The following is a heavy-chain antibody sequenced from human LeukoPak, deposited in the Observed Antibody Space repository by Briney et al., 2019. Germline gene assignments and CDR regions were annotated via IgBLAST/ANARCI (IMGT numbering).Heavy chain of an antibody. V-gene: IGHV4-59*01. CDR3: ARTLTFGGVIVFDY. Sequence: SETLSLTCTVPGGSISSYYWSWIRQPPGKGLEWIGYIYYSGSTNYNPSLKSRVTISVDTSKNQFSLKLSSVTAADTAVYYCARTLTFGGVIVFDYWGQGTLVTVSS. CDR2: IYYSGST. CDR1: GGSISSYY. D-gene: IGHD3-16*02. J-gene: IGHJ4*02.